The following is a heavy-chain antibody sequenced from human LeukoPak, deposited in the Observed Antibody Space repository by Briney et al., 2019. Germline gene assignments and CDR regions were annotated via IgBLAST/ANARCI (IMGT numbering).Heavy chain of an antibody. CDR1: GFTFSSHS. CDR2: ISSSSSTI. Sequence: PGGSLRLSCAASGFTFSSHSMNWVRQAPGKGLEWVSYISSSSSTIYYADSVKGRFTISRDNAKNSLYLQMNSLRAEDTAVYYCAREYAPCSSTSCFPPAFDYWGQGTLVTVSS. V-gene: IGHV3-48*01. CDR3: AREYAPCSSTSCFPPAFDY. D-gene: IGHD2-2*01. J-gene: IGHJ4*02.